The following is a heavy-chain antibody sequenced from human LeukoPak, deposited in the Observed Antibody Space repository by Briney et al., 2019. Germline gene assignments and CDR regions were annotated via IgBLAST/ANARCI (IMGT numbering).Heavy chain of an antibody. Sequence: GRSLRLSCAVSGFTFDDYAMHWVRQAPGKGLEWVSGISWNSGSIGYADSVKGRFTISRDNAKNSLYLQMNSLRAEDTALYYCAKDRGAGDDAFDIWGQGTMVTVSS. CDR1: GFTFDDYA. D-gene: IGHD3-16*01. J-gene: IGHJ3*02. CDR2: ISWNSGSI. CDR3: AKDRGAGDDAFDI. V-gene: IGHV3-9*01.